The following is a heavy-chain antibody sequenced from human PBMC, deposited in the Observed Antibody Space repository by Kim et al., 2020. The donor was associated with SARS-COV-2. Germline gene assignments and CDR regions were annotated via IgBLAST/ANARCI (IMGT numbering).Heavy chain of an antibody. CDR3: AKDIAAADSSPYYYYYYGMDV. J-gene: IGHJ6*02. CDR2: ISWNSGSI. CDR1: GFTFDDYA. Sequence: GGSLRLSCAASGFTFDDYAMHWVRQAPGKGLEWVSGISWNSGSIGYADSVKGRFTISRDNAKNSLYLQMNSLRAEDTALYYCAKDIAAADSSPYYYYYYGMDVWGQGTTVTVSS. D-gene: IGHD6-13*01. V-gene: IGHV3-9*01.